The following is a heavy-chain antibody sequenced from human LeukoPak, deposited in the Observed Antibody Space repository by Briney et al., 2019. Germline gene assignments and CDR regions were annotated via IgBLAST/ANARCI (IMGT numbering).Heavy chain of an antibody. J-gene: IGHJ4*02. CDR3: AIDRGRGSSFDY. D-gene: IGHD6-6*01. CDR1: GGSISSYY. V-gene: IGHV4-59*08. CDR2: IYYSGST. Sequence: SETLSLTCTVSGGSISSYYWSWIRQPPGKGLEWIGYIYYSGSTNYNPSLKSRVTISVDTSKNQFSLKLSSVTAADTAVYYCAIDRGRGSSFDYWGQGTLVTVSS.